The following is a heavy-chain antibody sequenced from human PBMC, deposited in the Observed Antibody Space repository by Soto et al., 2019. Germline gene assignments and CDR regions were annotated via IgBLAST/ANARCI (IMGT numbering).Heavy chain of an antibody. J-gene: IGHJ4*02. V-gene: IGHV5-51*01. CDR3: ARHDYGGNSVNDY. Sequence: PGESLKISCKVSGYSFTSYWTGWVRQMPGKGLDWMGIIYPGDSDTRYSPFFQGQVTISADKSISTAYLQWSSLKASDTAMFYCARHDYGGNSVNDYWGQGTLVTVSS. CDR1: GYSFTSYW. D-gene: IGHD4-17*01. CDR2: IYPGDSDT.